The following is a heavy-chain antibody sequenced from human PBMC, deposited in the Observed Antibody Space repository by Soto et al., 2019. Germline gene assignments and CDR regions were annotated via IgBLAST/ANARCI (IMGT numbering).Heavy chain of an antibody. CDR1: GGSFSGYY. CDR2: INHSGST. Sequence: SETLSLTCAVYGGSFSGYYWSWIRQPPGKGLEWIGEINHSGSTNYNPSLKSRVTISVDTSKNQFSRKLSSVTAADTAVYYCARGREYYDFWSGYSSGYYGMDVWGQGTTVTVSS. CDR3: ARGREYYDFWSGYSSGYYGMDV. J-gene: IGHJ6*02. V-gene: IGHV4-34*01. D-gene: IGHD3-3*01.